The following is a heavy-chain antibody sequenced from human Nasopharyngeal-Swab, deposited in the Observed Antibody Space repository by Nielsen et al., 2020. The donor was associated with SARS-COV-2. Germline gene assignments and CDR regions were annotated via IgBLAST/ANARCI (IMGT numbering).Heavy chain of an antibody. CDR1: GGSISSSSYY. D-gene: IGHD6-13*01. Sequence: SETLSLTYTVSGGSISSSSYYWGWIRQPPGKGLEWIGSIYYSGSTYYNPSLKSRVTISVDTSKNQFSLKLSSVTAADTAVYYCARDRQQQLVLGYFDLWGRGTLVTVSS. J-gene: IGHJ2*01. CDR3: ARDRQQQLVLGYFDL. CDR2: IYYSGST. V-gene: IGHV4-39*07.